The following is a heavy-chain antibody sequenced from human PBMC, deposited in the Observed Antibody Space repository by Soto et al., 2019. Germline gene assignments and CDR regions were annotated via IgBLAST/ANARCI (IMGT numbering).Heavy chain of an antibody. J-gene: IGHJ4*02. CDR1: GDSISTYY. D-gene: IGHD1-26*01. CDR2: VYYTGRT. CDR3: ARSGGFAFFDY. V-gene: IGHV4-59*01. Sequence: SETLSLTCTVSGDSISTYYWSWIRQSPGKGLEWIGFVYYTGRTNYNPSLRSRVTMSVDTSKNQFSLKLSSVIVADTAVYYCARSGGFAFFDYWGQGTLVTVSS.